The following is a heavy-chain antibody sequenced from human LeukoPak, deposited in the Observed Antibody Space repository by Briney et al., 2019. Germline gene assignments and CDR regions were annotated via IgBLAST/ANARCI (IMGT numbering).Heavy chain of an antibody. V-gene: IGHV4-34*01. J-gene: IGHJ4*02. D-gene: IGHD6-13*01. CDR2: INHSGST. CDR1: GGSFSGYY. CDR3: ARGARRTWTGYSSS. Sequence: PSETLSLTCAVYGGSFSGYYWSWVRQPPGKGLEWIGEINHSGSTNYNPSLQSRVTISVDTSKNQFSLKLSSVPAAATAVYYCARGARRTWTGYSSSWGQGTLVTVSS.